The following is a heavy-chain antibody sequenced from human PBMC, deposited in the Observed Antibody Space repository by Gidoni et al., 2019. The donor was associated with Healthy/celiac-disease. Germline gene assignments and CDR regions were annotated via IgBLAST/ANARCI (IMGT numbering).Heavy chain of an antibody. CDR2: IYYSGST. Sequence: QLQLQESGPGLVKPSETLSLTCTVSGGSISSSGYYWGWIRQPPGKGLEWIGSIYYSGSTYYNPSLKSRVTISVDTSKNQFSLKLSSVTAADTAVYYCARSRDSSGWYFGYWGQGTLVTVSS. D-gene: IGHD6-19*01. V-gene: IGHV4-39*01. CDR3: ARSRDSSGWYFGY. CDR1: GGSISSSGYY. J-gene: IGHJ4*02.